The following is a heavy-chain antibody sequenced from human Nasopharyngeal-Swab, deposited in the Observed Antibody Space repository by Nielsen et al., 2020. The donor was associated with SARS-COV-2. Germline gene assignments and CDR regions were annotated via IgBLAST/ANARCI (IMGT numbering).Heavy chain of an antibody. CDR2: MNPNSGNT. V-gene: IGHV1-8*01. J-gene: IGHJ4*02. CDR3: ARGYGSGSYYYFDY. Sequence: WVRQAPGQGLEWMGWMNPNSGNTGYAQKFQGRVTMTRDTSTSTVYMELSSLRSEDTAVYYCARGYGSGSYYYFDYWGQGTLVTVSS. D-gene: IGHD3-10*01.